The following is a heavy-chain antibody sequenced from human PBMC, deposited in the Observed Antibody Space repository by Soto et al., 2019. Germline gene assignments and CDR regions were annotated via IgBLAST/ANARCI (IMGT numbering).Heavy chain of an antibody. CDR1: GFTFSSYA. CDR2: ISKDGSNK. D-gene: IGHD6-13*01. V-gene: IGHV3-30-3*01. Sequence: QVQLVESGGGVVQPGTSLRLSCAASGFTFSSYAVHWVRQAPGNGLAWVAVISKDGSNKYYADSVKGRFTISRDNSKNTLYLEMNSLRAEDTAMYYCARGGGYSSSPGDYWGQGTLVTVSS. CDR3: ARGGGYSSSPGDY. J-gene: IGHJ4*02.